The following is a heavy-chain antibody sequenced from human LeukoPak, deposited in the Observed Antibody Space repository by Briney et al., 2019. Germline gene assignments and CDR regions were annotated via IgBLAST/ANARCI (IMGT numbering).Heavy chain of an antibody. Sequence: PGGSLRLSCAASGFTFSSYWMSWVRQAPGKGLEGVASTKQDGSEKYYADSVKGRFTISRDNAKNSLDLQMNSLRAEDTAVYYCARAGDSVYYYFYGMDVWGEGTTVTVSS. J-gene: IGHJ6*04. CDR2: TKQDGSEK. D-gene: IGHD4-17*01. CDR1: GFTFSSYW. V-gene: IGHV3-7*04. CDR3: ARAGDSVYYYFYGMDV.